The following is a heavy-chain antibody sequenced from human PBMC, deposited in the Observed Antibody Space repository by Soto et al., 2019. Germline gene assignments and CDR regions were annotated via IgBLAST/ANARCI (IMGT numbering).Heavy chain of an antibody. Sequence: ASVKVSCKASGGTFSSYAISWVRQAPGQGLEWMGGIIPIFGTANYAQKFQGRVTITADESTSTAYMELSSLRSEDTAVYYCARVPITMIVVGIPTYFDYWGQGTLVTVPQ. J-gene: IGHJ4*02. CDR1: GGTFSSYA. V-gene: IGHV1-69*13. CDR3: ARVPITMIVVGIPTYFDY. D-gene: IGHD3-22*01. CDR2: IIPIFGTA.